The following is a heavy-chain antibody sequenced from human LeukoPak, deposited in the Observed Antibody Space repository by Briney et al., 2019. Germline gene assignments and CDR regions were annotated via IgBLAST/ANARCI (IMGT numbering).Heavy chain of an antibody. D-gene: IGHD3-10*01. V-gene: IGHV4-59*01. J-gene: IGHJ5*02. Sequence: SETLSLTCTVSGGSISSYYWSWIRRPPGKGLEWIGYIYYSGSTNYNPSLKSRVTISVDTSKNQFSLKLSSVTAADTAVYYCARGSSTMVQVNWFDPWGQGTLVTVSS. CDR2: IYYSGST. CDR1: GGSISSYY. CDR3: ARGSSTMVQVNWFDP.